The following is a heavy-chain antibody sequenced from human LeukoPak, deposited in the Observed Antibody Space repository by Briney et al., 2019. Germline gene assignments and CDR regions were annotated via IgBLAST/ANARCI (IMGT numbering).Heavy chain of an antibody. D-gene: IGHD6-13*01. J-gene: IGHJ4*02. V-gene: IGHV3-23*01. CDR1: GFTFSSYG. Sequence: GGALRLSCAASGFTFSSYGMSGVRQAPGKGGEGVSANSGSGGRTYYADPAKGRFTISKDNSNHTLYLQMNSLRAEDTGVYCCAKQGQQLVTDYWGQGTLVTVSS. CDR2: NSGSGGRT. CDR3: AKQGQQLVTDY.